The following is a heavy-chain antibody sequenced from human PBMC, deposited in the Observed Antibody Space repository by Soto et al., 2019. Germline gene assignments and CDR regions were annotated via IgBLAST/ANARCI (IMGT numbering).Heavy chain of an antibody. V-gene: IGHV3-7*04. CDR2: IKQDGSET. Sequence: EVQLVESGGGLVQPGGSLRLSCAASGFSFSTYWMSWVRQAPGTGLEWVANIKQDGSETFYVDSLKGRFTISRDNTQNSPLLQMNLMIAEDTAVYYCARDRGSGVYCQDYWGLDVWGQGTTVTVSS. CDR1: GFSFSTYW. J-gene: IGHJ6*02. D-gene: IGHD6-19*01. CDR3: ARDRGSGVYCQDYWGLDV.